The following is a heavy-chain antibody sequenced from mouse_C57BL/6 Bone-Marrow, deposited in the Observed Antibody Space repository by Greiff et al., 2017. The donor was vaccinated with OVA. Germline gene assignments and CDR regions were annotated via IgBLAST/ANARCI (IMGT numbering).Heavy chain of an antibody. CDR2: IYPRSGNT. CDR3: ARRRITTVPFAY. J-gene: IGHJ3*01. V-gene: IGHV1-81*01. D-gene: IGHD1-1*01. CDR1: GYTFTSYG. Sequence: QVQLQQSGAELARPGASVKLSCKASGYTFTSYGISWVKQRTGQGLEWIGEIYPRSGNTYYNEKFKGKATLTADKSSSTAYMELRSLTSEDSAVYVCARRRITTVPFAYWGQGTLVTVSA.